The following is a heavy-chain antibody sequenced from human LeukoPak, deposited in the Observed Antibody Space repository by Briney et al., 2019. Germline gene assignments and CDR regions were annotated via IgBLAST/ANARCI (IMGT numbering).Heavy chain of an antibody. J-gene: IGHJ6*03. CDR3: ARDVSSGWNYYYYYMDV. CDR2: ISAYNGNT. Sequence: GASVKVSCKASGYTFTSYGISWVRQAPGQELEWMGWISAYNGNTNYAQKLQGRVTMTTDTSTSTAYMELRSLRSDDTAVYYCARDVSSGWNYYYYYMDVWGKGTTVTISS. D-gene: IGHD6-19*01. CDR1: GYTFTSYG. V-gene: IGHV1-18*01.